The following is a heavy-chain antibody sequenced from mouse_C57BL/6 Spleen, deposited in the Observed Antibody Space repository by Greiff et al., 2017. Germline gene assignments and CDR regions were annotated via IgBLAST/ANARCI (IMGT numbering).Heavy chain of an antibody. CDR1: GFNIKDYY. V-gene: IGHV14-2*01. CDR2: IDPEDGET. CDR3: ARGYGSNYAMDY. J-gene: IGHJ4*01. D-gene: IGHD1-1*01. Sequence: VQLKQSGAELVKPGASVKLSCTASGFNIKDYYMHWVKQRTEQGLEWIGRIDPEDGETKYARKFQGKATITADTSSNTAYLQLSSLTSEDTAVYYCARGYGSNYAMDYWGQGTAVTVSS.